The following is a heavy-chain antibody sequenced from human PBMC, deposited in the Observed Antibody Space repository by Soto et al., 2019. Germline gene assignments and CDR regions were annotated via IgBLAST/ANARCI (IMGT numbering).Heavy chain of an antibody. CDR3: ARGNSPVNVH. D-gene: IGHD3-16*02. V-gene: IGHV3-48*03. J-gene: IGHJ4*02. CDR2: ITSTGGTT. Sequence: VQLVESGGGLGEPGGSLRLSCAASGFIFSSYEMNWVRQAPGKGLEWISYITSTGGTTYYADSVKGRFTISRDNAKNSVYLQMNSLRSEDTAVYYCARGNSPVNVHWGQGTLVTVSS. CDR1: GFIFSSYE.